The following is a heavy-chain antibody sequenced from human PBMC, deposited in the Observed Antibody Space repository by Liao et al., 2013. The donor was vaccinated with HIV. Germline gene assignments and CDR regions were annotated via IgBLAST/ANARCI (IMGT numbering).Heavy chain of an antibody. CDR2: IYTSGST. V-gene: IGHV4-61*02. CDR1: GGSISSGNYC. J-gene: IGHJ6*03. CDR3: ARGGRGWESRTYSYMD. Sequence: QVQLQESGPGLVKPSQTLSLTCTVSGGSISSGNYCWSWIRQPAGKGLEWIGHIYTSGSTNYNPSVESRVTISVDTSKNQISLTLNSVTAADTAVYYCARGGRGWESRTYSYMD. D-gene: IGHD1-26*01.